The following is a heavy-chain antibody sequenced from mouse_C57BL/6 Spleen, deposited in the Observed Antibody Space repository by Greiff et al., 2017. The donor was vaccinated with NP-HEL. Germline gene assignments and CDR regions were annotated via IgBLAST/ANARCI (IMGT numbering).Heavy chain of an antibody. Sequence: QVQLQQPGAELVKPGASVKLSCKASGYTFTSYWMQWVKQRPGQGLEWIGEIDPSDSYTNYNQKFKGKATLTVDTSSSTAYMQLSSLTSEGSAVYYCARRDYGSSYPFAYWGQGTLVTVSA. CDR2: IDPSDSYT. V-gene: IGHV1-50*01. CDR3: ARRDYGSSYPFAY. J-gene: IGHJ3*01. D-gene: IGHD1-1*01. CDR1: GYTFTSYW.